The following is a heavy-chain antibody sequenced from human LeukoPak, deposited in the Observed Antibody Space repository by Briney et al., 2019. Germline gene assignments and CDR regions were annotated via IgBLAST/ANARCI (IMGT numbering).Heavy chain of an antibody. CDR1: GFTFSDYT. CDR3: ARGRYCSGGSCRDWFDP. Sequence: GGSLRLSCAASGFTFSDYTMNWVRQAPGKGLEWVSSISPSSSYMYYAHSVKGRFTISRDNTKNSLYLQMNSLRAEDTAVYYCARGRYCSGGSCRDWFDPWGQGTLVTVSS. CDR2: ISPSSSYM. J-gene: IGHJ5*02. D-gene: IGHD2-15*01. V-gene: IGHV3-21*01.